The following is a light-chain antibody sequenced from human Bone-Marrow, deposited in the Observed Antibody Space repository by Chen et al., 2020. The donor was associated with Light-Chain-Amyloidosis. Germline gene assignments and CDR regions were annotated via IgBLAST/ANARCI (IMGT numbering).Light chain of an antibody. CDR3: QSADSSGTYEVI. Sequence: SYELTQPPSVSLSPGKTAGIPCSGDDLPTKYAYWYQQKPGQAPVLVIHRDTERPSGISERFSGASSGTTATLTISGVQAEDEADYHCQSADSSGTYEVIFGGGTKLTVL. V-gene: IGLV3-25*03. CDR1: DLPTKY. CDR2: RDT. J-gene: IGLJ2*01.